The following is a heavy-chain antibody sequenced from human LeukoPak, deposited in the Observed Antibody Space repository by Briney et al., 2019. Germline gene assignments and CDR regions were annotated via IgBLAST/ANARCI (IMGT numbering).Heavy chain of an antibody. Sequence: GGSLRLSCAASGFTVSSNYMNWVRQAPGKGLEWVSMIYPNGNTFYTDSVKGRFTISRDNSKNTLDLQMSSLRAEDTAIYYCARRGHGYGSPFDYWGQGTLVTVSS. CDR2: IYPNGNT. CDR1: GFTVSSNY. V-gene: IGHV3-66*04. D-gene: IGHD5-18*01. J-gene: IGHJ4*02. CDR3: ARRGHGYGSPFDY.